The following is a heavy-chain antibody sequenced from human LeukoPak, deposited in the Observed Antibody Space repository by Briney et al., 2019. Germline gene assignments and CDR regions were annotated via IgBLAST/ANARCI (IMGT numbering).Heavy chain of an antibody. CDR1: GYTFTGHY. CDR2: INPNSGGT. CDR3: ARGYCSSTSCPKGYYYYYMDV. J-gene: IGHJ6*03. Sequence: ASVKVSCKASGYTFTGHYMHWVRQAPGQGLEWMGWINPNSGGTNYAQKFQGRVTMTRDTSISTAYMELSRLRSDDTAVYYCARGYCSSTSCPKGYYYYYMDVWGKGTTVTVSS. V-gene: IGHV1-2*02. D-gene: IGHD2-2*01.